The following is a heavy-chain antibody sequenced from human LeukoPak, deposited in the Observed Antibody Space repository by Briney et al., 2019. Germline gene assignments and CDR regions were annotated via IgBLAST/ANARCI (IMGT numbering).Heavy chain of an antibody. V-gene: IGHV1-69*06. Sequence: SVKVSCKASGGTFSSYAISWVRQAPGQGLEWMGGIIPIFGTANHAQKFQGRVTITADKSTSTAYMELSSLRSEDTAVYYCARERTLRDWFDPWGQGTLVTVSS. CDR3: ARERTLRDWFDP. CDR1: GGTFSSYA. D-gene: IGHD2-2*01. J-gene: IGHJ5*02. CDR2: IIPIFGTA.